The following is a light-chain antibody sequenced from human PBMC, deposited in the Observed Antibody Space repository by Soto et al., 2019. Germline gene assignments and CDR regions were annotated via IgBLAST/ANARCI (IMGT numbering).Light chain of an antibody. Sequence: TQSPATLSLSPGERAILSCRASQRVTSNLAWYQQKPGQSHRLLIYGMSIRATGVQDRFSGSGSGTEFTLTISNLQSADFAVYFCQHYNNWPRTFGGGTKVDIK. CDR1: QRVTSN. CDR2: GMS. V-gene: IGKV3-15*01. J-gene: IGKJ4*01. CDR3: QHYNNWPRT.